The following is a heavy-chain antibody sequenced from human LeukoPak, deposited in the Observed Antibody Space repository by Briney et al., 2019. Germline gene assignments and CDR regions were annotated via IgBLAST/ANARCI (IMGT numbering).Heavy chain of an antibody. D-gene: IGHD2-2*01. Sequence: ASVKVSCKASGYTFTGYYMHWVRQAPGQGLEWMGWINPNSGGTNYAQKFQGRVTITRDTSISTAYMELSRLRSDDTAVYYCARGLGCSSTSCSVNWFDPWGQGTLVTVSS. V-gene: IGHV1-2*02. CDR1: GYTFTGYY. CDR3: ARGLGCSSTSCSVNWFDP. CDR2: INPNSGGT. J-gene: IGHJ5*02.